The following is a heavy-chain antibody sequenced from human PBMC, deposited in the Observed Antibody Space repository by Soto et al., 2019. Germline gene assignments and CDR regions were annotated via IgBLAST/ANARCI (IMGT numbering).Heavy chain of an antibody. J-gene: IGHJ6*02. CDR1: DGSISSGAYY. Sequence: VQLQESGPGLVKPSQTLSLTCTVSDGSISSGAYYWSWIGKHPGKGLEWIGYIYYSGSTYYNPSLKSRVTISVDTSKNQFSLKLSSVTAADTAVYYCARHNYDSSGTAVDVWGQGTTVTVSS. CDR2: IYYSGST. V-gene: IGHV4-31*03. CDR3: ARHNYDSSGTAVDV. D-gene: IGHD3-22*01.